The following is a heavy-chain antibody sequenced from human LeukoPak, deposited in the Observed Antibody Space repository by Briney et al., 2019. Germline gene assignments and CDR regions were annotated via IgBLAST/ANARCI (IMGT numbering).Heavy chain of an antibody. CDR1: GGSISSYY. CDR3: ARVGGSEYSFDY. Sequence: SETLSLTCTVSGGSISSYYWSWIRQPPGKGLEWIGYIYYSGSTNYNPSLKSRVTISVDTSKNQFSLKLSSVTAADTAVYYCARVGGSEYSFDYWGQGTLVTVSS. CDR2: IYYSGST. D-gene: IGHD4-23*01. J-gene: IGHJ4*02. V-gene: IGHV4-59*12.